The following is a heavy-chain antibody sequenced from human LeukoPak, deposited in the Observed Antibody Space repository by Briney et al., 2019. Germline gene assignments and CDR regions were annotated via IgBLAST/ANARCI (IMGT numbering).Heavy chain of an antibody. CDR2: SIPIFDRT. CDR3: SGDLNWHHDS. J-gene: IGHJ1*01. V-gene: IGHV1-69*08. Sequence: SVKVSCKASGGTFGRYTINWVRQAPRQGLEWMGRSIPIFDRTNYARNFQGRVTITADKSTTTVYMELTSLRSDDTAVYYCSGDLNWHHDSWGQGTLVTVSS. CDR1: GGTFGRYT. D-gene: IGHD3-16*01.